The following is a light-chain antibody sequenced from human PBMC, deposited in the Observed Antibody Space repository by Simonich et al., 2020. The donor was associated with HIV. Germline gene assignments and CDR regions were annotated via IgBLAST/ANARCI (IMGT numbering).Light chain of an antibody. CDR3: SSYAGSNNWV. Sequence: QSALTQPPSASGSPGQSVTISCTGTSSDVGGYNFVSWYQQHPGKAPKLMIYEVTKRPSGVPDRCSGSKSDNTASLTVSGLQAEDEADYYCSSYAGSNNWVFGGGTKLTVL. J-gene: IGLJ2*01. V-gene: IGLV2-8*01. CDR2: EVT. CDR1: SSDVGGYNF.